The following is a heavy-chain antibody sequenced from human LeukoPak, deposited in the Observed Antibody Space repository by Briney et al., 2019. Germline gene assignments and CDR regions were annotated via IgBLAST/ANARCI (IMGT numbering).Heavy chain of an antibody. D-gene: IGHD6-19*01. CDR1: GFTFSSYG. Sequence: GGSLRLSCAASGFTFSSYGIHWVRQAPGKGLEWVAVISYDGSNKYADSVKGRFTISRDNSKNTLFLQMNSLRPDDTAVYYCATTLGSGWKFDYWGQGTLVTVSS. CDR3: ATTLGSGWKFDY. V-gene: IGHV3-30*03. CDR2: ISYDGSNK. J-gene: IGHJ4*02.